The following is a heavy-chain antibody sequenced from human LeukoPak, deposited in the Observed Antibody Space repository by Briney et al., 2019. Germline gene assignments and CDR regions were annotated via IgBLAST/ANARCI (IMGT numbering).Heavy chain of an antibody. D-gene: IGHD3-3*01. J-gene: IGHJ4*02. V-gene: IGHV1-18*01. CDR3: ARDMRRFLEWLGAKTFDY. CDR1: GYTFTSYG. Sequence: ASVKVSCKASGYTFTSYGISWVRQAPGQGLEWMGWISAYNGNTNYAQKLQGRVTMTTDTSTSTAYMELRSLRSDDTAVYYCARDMRRFLEWLGAKTFDYWGQGTLVTVSS. CDR2: ISAYNGNT.